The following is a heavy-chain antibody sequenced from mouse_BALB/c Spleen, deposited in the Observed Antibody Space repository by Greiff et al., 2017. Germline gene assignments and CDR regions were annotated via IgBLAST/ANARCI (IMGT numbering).Heavy chain of an antibody. V-gene: IGHV5-6*01. CDR3: ARQIYDSLYAMDY. J-gene: IGHJ4*01. CDR1: GFTFSSYG. CDR2: ISSGGSYT. Sequence: EVQLVESGGDLVKPGGSLKLSCAASGFTFSSYGMSWVRQTPDKRLEWVATISSGGSYTYYPDSVKGRFTISRDNAKNTLYLQMSSLKSEDTAMYYCARQIYDSLYAMDYWGQGTSVTVSS. D-gene: IGHD2-3*01.